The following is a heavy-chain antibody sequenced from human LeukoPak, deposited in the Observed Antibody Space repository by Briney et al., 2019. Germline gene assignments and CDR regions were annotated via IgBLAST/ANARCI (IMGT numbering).Heavy chain of an antibody. CDR3: ARVRRYYGSGSYWGFDY. J-gene: IGHJ4*02. D-gene: IGHD3-10*01. Sequence: PSETLSLTCTVSGGSISSYYWSWIRQPPGKGLEWIGRIYPSGSTNYNPSLKSRLTISVDTSKNQFSLKLSSVTAADTAVYYCARVRRYYGSGSYWGFDYWGQGTLVTVSS. CDR2: IYPSGST. CDR1: GGSISSYY. V-gene: IGHV4-59*01.